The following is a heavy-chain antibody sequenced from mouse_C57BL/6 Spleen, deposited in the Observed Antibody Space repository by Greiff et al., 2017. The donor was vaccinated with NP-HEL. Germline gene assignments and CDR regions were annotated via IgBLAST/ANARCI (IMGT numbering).Heavy chain of an antibody. CDR3: ASTGTDY. J-gene: IGHJ2*01. D-gene: IGHD4-1*02. CDR2: INPSTGGT. CDR1: GYSFTGYY. V-gene: IGHV1-42*01. Sequence: VQLQQSGPELVKPGASVKISCKASGYSFTGYYMNWVQQSPEKSLEWIGEINPSTGGTTYNQKFKAKATLTVDKSSSTAYMQLKSLTSEDSAVYYCASTGTDYWGQGTTLTVSS.